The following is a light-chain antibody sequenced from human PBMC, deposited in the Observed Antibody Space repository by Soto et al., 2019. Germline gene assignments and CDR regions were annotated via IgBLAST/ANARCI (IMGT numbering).Light chain of an antibody. V-gene: IGKV3-15*01. CDR1: QSVSSN. J-gene: IGKJ4*01. CDR2: DAS. Sequence: EIVMTQSPATLSVSPGERATLSCRASQSVSSNLAWYQQTPGQAPRLLIYDASNRATGIPARFSGSGSGTEFTLTINSLQSEDFAVYYCQQYSNWPLTFGGGTKGDIK. CDR3: QQYSNWPLT.